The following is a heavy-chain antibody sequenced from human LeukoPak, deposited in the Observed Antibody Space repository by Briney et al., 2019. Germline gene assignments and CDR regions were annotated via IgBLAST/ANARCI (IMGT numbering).Heavy chain of an antibody. J-gene: IGHJ4*02. CDR2: ISGSGGST. V-gene: IGHV3-23*01. CDR3: AKGGFNYDFWSGYYEIYYFDY. CDR1: GFTFSSYA. Sequence: GGSLRLSCAASGFTFSSYAMSWVRQAPGKGLEWVSAISGSGGSTYYADSVKGRFTISRDNSKNTLYLQMNSLRAEDTAVYYCAKGGFNYDFWSGYYEIYYFDYWGQGTLVTVSS. D-gene: IGHD3-3*01.